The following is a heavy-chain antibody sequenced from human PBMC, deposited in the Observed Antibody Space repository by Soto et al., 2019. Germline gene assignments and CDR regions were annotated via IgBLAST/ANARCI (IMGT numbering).Heavy chain of an antibody. D-gene: IGHD3-16*02. Sequence: ASVKVSYKASGYTFTGYYMHWVRQAPGQGLEWMGWINPNSGGTNYAQKFQGWVTMTRDTSISTAYMELSRLRSDDTAVYYCARALPLHLGELSSHDAFDIWGQGTMVTVSS. J-gene: IGHJ3*02. V-gene: IGHV1-2*04. CDR2: INPNSGGT. CDR1: GYTFTGYY. CDR3: ARALPLHLGELSSHDAFDI.